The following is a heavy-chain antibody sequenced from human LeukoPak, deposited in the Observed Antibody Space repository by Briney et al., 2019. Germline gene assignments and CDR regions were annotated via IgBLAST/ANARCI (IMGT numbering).Heavy chain of an antibody. CDR1: GFTFSSYA. J-gene: IGHJ1*01. CDR3: AKDWNGGATESYFQH. Sequence: GGSLRLSCAASGFTFSSYAMSWVRQAPGKGLEWVSAISGSGGSTYYADSVKGRFTISRDNSKNTLYLQMNSLRAEDTAEYYCAKDWNGGATESYFQHWGQGTLVTVSS. D-gene: IGHD1-26*01. V-gene: IGHV3-23*01. CDR2: ISGSGGST.